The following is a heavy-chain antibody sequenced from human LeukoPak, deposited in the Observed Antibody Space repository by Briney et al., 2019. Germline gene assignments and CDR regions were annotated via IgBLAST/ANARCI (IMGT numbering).Heavy chain of an antibody. V-gene: IGHV4-34*01. Sequence: SETLSLTCAVYGGSFSGYYWSWIRQPPGKGLEWTGEINHSGSTNYNPSLKSRVTISVDTSKNQFSLKLSSVTAADTAVYYCARATGGIGSSSAGFVPYYFDYWGQGTLVTVSS. D-gene: IGHD6-6*01. CDR3: ARATGGIGSSSAGFVPYYFDY. CDR1: GGSFSGYY. CDR2: INHSGST. J-gene: IGHJ4*02.